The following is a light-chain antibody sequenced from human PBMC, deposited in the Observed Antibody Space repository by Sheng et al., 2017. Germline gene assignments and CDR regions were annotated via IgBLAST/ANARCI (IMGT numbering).Light chain of an antibody. V-gene: IGKV3-20*01. CDR1: QSVSSSY. CDR3: QQYGSSPWT. Sequence: EIVLTQSPGTLSLSPGERATLSCRASQSVSSSYLAWYQQKPGQAPRLLIYGASSRATGIPDRFSGSGSGTDFTLTISRLEPEDFAVYYCQQYGSSPWTFGQRDRRWK. J-gene: IGKJ1*01. CDR2: GAS.